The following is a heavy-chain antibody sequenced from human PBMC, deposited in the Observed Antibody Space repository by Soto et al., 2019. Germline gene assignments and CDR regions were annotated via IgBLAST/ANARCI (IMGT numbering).Heavy chain of an antibody. CDR3: VRDRRISGINRGLDY. CDR2: ISSSSDTI. D-gene: IGHD1-20*01. CDR1: GFIFSDYH. V-gene: IGHV3-11*01. J-gene: IGHJ4*02. Sequence: LRLSCAASGFIFSDYHMTWIRQAPGKGLELVAYISSSSDTIYYADSVKGRFTISRDNGKDALFLQMSSLRAEDTAVYYCVRDRRISGINRGLDYWGRGTLVTVS.